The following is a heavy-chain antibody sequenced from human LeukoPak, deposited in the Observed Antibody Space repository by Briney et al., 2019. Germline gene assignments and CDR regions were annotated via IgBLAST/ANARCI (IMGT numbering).Heavy chain of an antibody. Sequence: GGSLRLSCAASGFTFSSYEMNWVRQAPGKGLEWVSYISSSSNTIYYADSVKGRFTISRDNAKNSLYLQMNSLRAEDTAVYYCARGAEGIAATDSNFDYWGQGTLVTVSS. J-gene: IGHJ4*02. CDR1: GFTFSSYE. V-gene: IGHV3-48*01. CDR2: ISSSSNTI. CDR3: ARGAEGIAATDSNFDY. D-gene: IGHD6-13*01.